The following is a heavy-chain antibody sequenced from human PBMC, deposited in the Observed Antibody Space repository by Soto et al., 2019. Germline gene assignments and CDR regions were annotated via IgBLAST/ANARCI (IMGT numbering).Heavy chain of an antibody. Sequence: EVQLVESGGGLVQPGGSLKLSCAASGFSFSGSAMHWVRQASGKGLEWVGRIRSKANSYATAYAASVKGRFTIPRDDSKNTAYLQMNSLKTEDTAVYYCTRAENYYDSSGLSFDYWGQGTLVTVSS. CDR3: TRAENYYDSSGLSFDY. CDR2: IRSKANSYAT. V-gene: IGHV3-73*02. D-gene: IGHD3-22*01. CDR1: GFSFSGSA. J-gene: IGHJ4*02.